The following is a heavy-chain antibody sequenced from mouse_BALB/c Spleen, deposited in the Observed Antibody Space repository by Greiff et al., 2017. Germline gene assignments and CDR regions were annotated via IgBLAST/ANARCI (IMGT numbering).Heavy chain of an antibody. J-gene: IGHJ2*01. CDR2: IIIVGSYT. CDR1: GFTFSTYG. D-gene: IGHD2-4*01. Sequence: EVMLVESGGDLVKPGGSLKLSCAASGFTFSTYGMSWVRQTPDKRLEWVATIIIVGSYTYYPDSVKGRFTISRDNAKNTLYLQMSSLKSEDTAMYHGARGGLRRYFDDWGQGTTLTVSS. V-gene: IGHV5-6*01. CDR3: ARGGLRRYFDD.